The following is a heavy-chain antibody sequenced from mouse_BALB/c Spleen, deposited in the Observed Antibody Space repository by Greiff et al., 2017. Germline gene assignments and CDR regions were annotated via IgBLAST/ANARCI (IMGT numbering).Heavy chain of an antibody. J-gene: IGHJ3*01. CDR1: GYSFTGYY. CDR2: ISCYNGAT. Sequence: LVKPGASVTISCKVSGYSFTGYYMHWVKQSHGKSLEWIGYISCYNGATSYNQKFKGKATFTVDTSSSTAYMQFNILTSDDSAVYYCARGDYGDNEEFDYWGEGTPVTVSA. D-gene: IGHD2-13*01. CDR3: ARGDYGDNEEFDY. V-gene: IGHV1S34*01.